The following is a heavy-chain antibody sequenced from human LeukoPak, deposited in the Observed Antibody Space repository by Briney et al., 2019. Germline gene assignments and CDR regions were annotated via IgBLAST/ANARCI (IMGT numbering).Heavy chain of an antibody. CDR2: ISYDGSNK. V-gene: IGHV3-30*04. CDR1: GFTFSSYA. J-gene: IGHJ4*02. Sequence: GGSLRLSCAASGFTFSSYAMHLVRQAPGKGLEWVAVISYDGSNKYYADSVKGRFTISRDNSKNTLYLQMNSLRAEDTAVYYCAKGNIAAAGTVDYWGQGTLVTVSS. D-gene: IGHD6-13*01. CDR3: AKGNIAAAGTVDY.